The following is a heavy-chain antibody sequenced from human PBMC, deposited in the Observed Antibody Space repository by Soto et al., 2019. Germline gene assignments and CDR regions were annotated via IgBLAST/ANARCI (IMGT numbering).Heavy chain of an antibody. V-gene: IGHV4-59*01. D-gene: IGHD3-3*01. Sequence: SETLSLTCTVSGGSISSYYWSWIRQPPGKGLEWIGYIYYSGSTNYNPSPKSRVTISVDTSKNQFSLKLSSVTAADTAVYYCARDRSFWSGYSFAPWGQGTLVTVSS. J-gene: IGHJ5*02. CDR2: IYYSGST. CDR3: ARDRSFWSGYSFAP. CDR1: GGSISSYY.